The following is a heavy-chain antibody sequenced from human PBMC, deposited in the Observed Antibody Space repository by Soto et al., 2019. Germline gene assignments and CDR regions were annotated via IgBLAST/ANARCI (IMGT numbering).Heavy chain of an antibody. CDR1: GGSISTRSSY. CDR3: GGRSSLASVELFIGEISNYNSFDP. CDR2: IYYTGNT. D-gene: IGHD3-10*01. J-gene: IGHJ5*02. V-gene: IGHV4-39*01. Sequence: SETLSLTCTVSGGSISTRSSYWGWIRQPPGKGLEWIGSIYYTGNTYYNPSLQGRVTISADASKNQFSLKLSSVTAADTAVYFCGGRSSLASVELFIGEISNYNSFDPWSQGPLVTLSS.